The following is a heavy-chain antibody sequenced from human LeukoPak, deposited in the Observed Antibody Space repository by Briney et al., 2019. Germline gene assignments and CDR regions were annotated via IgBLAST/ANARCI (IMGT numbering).Heavy chain of an antibody. CDR3: VRGIRVSWGY. Sequence: SETLSLTCAVYGGSFSGYYWSWIRQPPGKGLEWIGEINHSGSTNYNPSLKSRVTISVDTSKNQFSLKLSSVTAADTAVYYCVRGIRVSWGYWGQGTLVTVSS. CDR2: INHSGST. J-gene: IGHJ4*02. V-gene: IGHV4-34*01. CDR1: GGSFSGYY. D-gene: IGHD3-16*01.